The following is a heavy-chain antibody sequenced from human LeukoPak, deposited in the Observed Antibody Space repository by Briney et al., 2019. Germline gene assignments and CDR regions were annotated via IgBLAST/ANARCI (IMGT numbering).Heavy chain of an antibody. CDR1: GGSISSYY. CDR3: ARDLGYCSSTSCPLGVYNWFDP. D-gene: IGHD2-2*01. CDR2: IYTSGST. J-gene: IGHJ5*02. V-gene: IGHV4-4*07. Sequence: SETLSLTCTVSGGSISSYYWSWIRQPAGKGLEWIGRIYTSGSTNYNPSLKSRVTMSVDTSKNQFSLKLSSVTAADTAVYYCARDLGYCSSTSCPLGVYNWFDPWGQGTLVTVSS.